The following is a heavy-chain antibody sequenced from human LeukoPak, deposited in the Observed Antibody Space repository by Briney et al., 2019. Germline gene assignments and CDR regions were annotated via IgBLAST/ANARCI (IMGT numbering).Heavy chain of an antibody. J-gene: IGHJ4*02. CDR2: INHGGST. CDR1: GGSFSGYY. D-gene: IGHD5-18*01. V-gene: IGHV4-34*01. CDR3: ARRLRGYSYGYPRGISDY. Sequence: SETLSLTCAVYGGSFSGYYWSWIRQPPGKGLEWIGEINHGGSTNYNPSLKSRVTISVDTSKNQFSLKLSSVTAADTAVYYCARRLRGYSYGYPRGISDYWGQGTLVTVSS.